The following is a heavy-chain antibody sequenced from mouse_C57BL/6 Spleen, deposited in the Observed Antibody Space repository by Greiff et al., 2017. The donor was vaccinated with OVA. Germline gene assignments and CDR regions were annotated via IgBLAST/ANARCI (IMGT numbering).Heavy chain of an antibody. CDR1: GYTFTEYT. Sequence: VQRVESGAELVKPGASVKLSCKASGYTFTEYTIHWVKQRSGQGLEWIGWFYPGSGSIKYNEKFKDKATLTADKSSSTVYMELSRLTSEDSAVYFCARHEDGDGGGAYWGQGTLVTVSA. V-gene: IGHV1-62-2*01. CDR2: FYPGSGSI. J-gene: IGHJ3*01. CDR3: ARHEDGDGGGAY. D-gene: IGHD1-2*01.